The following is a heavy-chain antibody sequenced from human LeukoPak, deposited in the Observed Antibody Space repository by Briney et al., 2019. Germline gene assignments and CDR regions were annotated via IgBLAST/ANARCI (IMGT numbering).Heavy chain of an antibody. CDR2: IYHSGST. V-gene: IGHV4-38-2*02. J-gene: IGHJ4*02. Sequence: KPSETLSLTCTVSGYSISSGYYWGWIRQPPGKGLEWIGSIYHSGSTYYNPSLTSRVTISVDTSKNQFSLKLSSVTAADTAVYYCARVDPRGDYGVDYWGQGTLVTVSS. CDR3: ARVDPRGDYGVDY. D-gene: IGHD4-17*01. CDR1: GYSISSGYY.